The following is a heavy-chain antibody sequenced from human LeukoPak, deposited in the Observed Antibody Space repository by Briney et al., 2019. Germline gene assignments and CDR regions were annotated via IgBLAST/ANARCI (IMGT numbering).Heavy chain of an antibody. CDR2: ISYDGSNK. D-gene: IGHD1-14*01. J-gene: IGHJ4*02. Sequence: PGGSLRLSCAASGFTLSSYGMHWVRQAPGKGLEWVAVISYDGSNKYYADSVKGGFTISRDNSKNTLYLEMNSLRPEDTAVYYCAKDDNASPFDYWGEGTLVTVSS. CDR3: AKDDNASPFDY. CDR1: GFTLSSYG. V-gene: IGHV3-30*18.